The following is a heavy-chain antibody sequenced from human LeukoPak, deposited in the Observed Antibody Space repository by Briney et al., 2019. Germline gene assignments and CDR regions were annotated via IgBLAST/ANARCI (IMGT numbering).Heavy chain of an antibody. V-gene: IGHV3-21*01. CDR1: GFTFSSYS. J-gene: IGHJ4*02. Sequence: GGSLRLSCAASGFTFSSYSMNWVRQAPGKGLEWVSSISSSSSYIYYADLVKGRFTISRDNAKNSLYLQMNSLRAEDTAVYYCARVYSSSWYDYWGQGTLVTVSS. D-gene: IGHD6-13*01. CDR2: ISSSSSYI. CDR3: ARVYSSSWYDY.